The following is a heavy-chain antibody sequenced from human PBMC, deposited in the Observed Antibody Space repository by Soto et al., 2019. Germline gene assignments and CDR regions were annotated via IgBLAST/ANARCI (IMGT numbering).Heavy chain of an antibody. CDR3: ARGYRGYCSGGTCYWFDP. D-gene: IGHD2-15*01. CDR1: GFSFSSYS. CDR2: ISGMASQI. J-gene: IGHJ5*02. V-gene: IGHV3-21*01. Sequence: GGSLRLSCAASGFSFSSYSMNWVRQAPGKGLEWVSSISGMASQINYADSGKGRSTTSRDNAKMSLYLQLNSLRAGDTAVFYCARGYRGYCSGGTCYWFDPWGQGTLVTVSS.